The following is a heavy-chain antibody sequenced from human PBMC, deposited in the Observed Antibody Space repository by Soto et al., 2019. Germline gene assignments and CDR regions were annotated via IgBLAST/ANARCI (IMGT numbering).Heavy chain of an antibody. D-gene: IGHD3-22*01. V-gene: IGHV4-59*01. J-gene: IGHJ4*02. Sequence: SETLSLTCTVSGGSLSGYCWSWIRQPAGKGLEWIGYIYYSGSTNYTPSLKSRVTMSVDTSKNQFSLKLRSVTAADTAVYYCAREMYRSGYSPFDHWGQGTLVTVSS. CDR2: IYYSGST. CDR1: GGSLSGYC. CDR3: AREMYRSGYSPFDH.